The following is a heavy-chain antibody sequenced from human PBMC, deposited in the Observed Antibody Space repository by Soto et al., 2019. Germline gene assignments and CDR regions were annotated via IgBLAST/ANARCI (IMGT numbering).Heavy chain of an antibody. J-gene: IGHJ6*02. CDR2: IYYSGST. D-gene: IGHD3-10*01. CDR1: GASISSGGYY. V-gene: IGHV4-31*03. CDR3: ARDANRYASGSYGMDV. Sequence: QVQLQESGPGLVKPSQTLSLTCTVSGASISSGGYYWSWTRHHPGKGLEWIGYIYYSGSTYYNPSLKRRVTMSVDTSKNQFSLKLSSVTAADTAVYYCARDANRYASGSYGMDVWGQGTTVTVSS.